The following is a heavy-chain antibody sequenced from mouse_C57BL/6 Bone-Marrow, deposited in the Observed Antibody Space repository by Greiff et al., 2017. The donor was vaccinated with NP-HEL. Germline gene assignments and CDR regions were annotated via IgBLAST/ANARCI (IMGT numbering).Heavy chain of an antibody. CDR1: GFTFSDYG. J-gene: IGHJ3*01. V-gene: IGHV5-17*01. Sequence: EVMLVESGGGLVKPGGSLKLSCAASGFTFSDYGMHWVRQAPEKGLEWVAYISSGSSTIYYADTVKGRFTISREHAKNTLFLQMTSLRSEDTAMYYCARPTTVVAKNAWFAYGGQGTLVTVSA. CDR2: ISSGSSTI. D-gene: IGHD1-1*01. CDR3: ARPTTVVAKNAWFAY.